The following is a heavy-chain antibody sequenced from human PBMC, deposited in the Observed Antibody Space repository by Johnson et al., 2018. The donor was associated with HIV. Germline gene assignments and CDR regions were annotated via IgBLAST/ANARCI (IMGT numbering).Heavy chain of an antibody. CDR3: TTRGFVVVPAANLHAFDI. CDR1: GFTVSSNY. V-gene: IGHV3-66*01. D-gene: IGHD2-2*01. CDR2: IYSGGST. J-gene: IGHJ3*02. Sequence: VQLVESGGGVVQPGGSLRLSCAASGFTVSSNYMSWVRQAPGKGLEWVSVIYSGGSTYSADPVTGRFTISSDNSKTTLNLQMNSLQTEDTAVYYCTTRGFVVVPAANLHAFDIWGQGTMVTVSS.